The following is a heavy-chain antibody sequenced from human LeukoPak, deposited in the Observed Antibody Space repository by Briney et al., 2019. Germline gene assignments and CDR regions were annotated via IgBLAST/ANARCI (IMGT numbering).Heavy chain of an antibody. CDR3: ARGYNGVNDY. CDR2: THYRSKWYN. V-gene: IGHV6-1*01. J-gene: IGHJ4*02. D-gene: IGHD3-10*01. CDR1: GDSVSTDSAG. Sequence: SQTLSLTCAISGDSVSTDSAGWNWIRQSPSRGLEWLGRTHYRSKWYNDYAVSVKSRITINPDTSKNQFSLQLNSVTPEDTAVYYCARGYNGVNDYWGQGTLVTVSS.